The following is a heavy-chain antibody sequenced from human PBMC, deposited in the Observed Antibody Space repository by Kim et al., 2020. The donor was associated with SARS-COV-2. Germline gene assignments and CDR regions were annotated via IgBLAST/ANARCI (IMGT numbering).Heavy chain of an antibody. D-gene: IGHD6-13*01. CDR3: AKDRIAAEAAYYYYGMDV. Sequence: GGSLRLSCAASGFTFSSYGMHWVRQAPGKGLEWVAVISYDGSNKYYADSVKGRFTISRDNSKNTLYLQMNSLRAEDTAVYYCAKDRIAAEAAYYYYGMDVWGQGTTVTVSS. V-gene: IGHV3-30*18. CDR1: GFTFSSYG. CDR2: ISYDGSNK. J-gene: IGHJ6*02.